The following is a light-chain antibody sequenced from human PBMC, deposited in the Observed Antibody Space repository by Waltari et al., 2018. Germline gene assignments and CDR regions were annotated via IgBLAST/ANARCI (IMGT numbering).Light chain of an antibody. CDR2: EVS. J-gene: IGLJ1*01. CDR1: DIDVGAYDF. V-gene: IGLV2-14*01. CDR3: SSYTTSSAPGV. Sequence: QSALTQPASVSGSPGLSITISCSGTDIDVGAYDFVSWYQQHPGKAPHLIIYEVSNRPSGISNRFSASKSGNTASLTISGLQAEDEADYYCSSYTTSSAPGVFGTGTRVTVL.